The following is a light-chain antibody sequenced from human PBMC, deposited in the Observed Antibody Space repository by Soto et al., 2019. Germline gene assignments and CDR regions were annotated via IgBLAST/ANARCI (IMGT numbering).Light chain of an antibody. CDR1: QNINSW. J-gene: IGKJ1*01. Sequence: DIQMTQSPSTLSASVGDRVTITCRASQNINSWLAWYQQKPGKAPNLLIYDASTLESGVPSRFSGSGSGTEFTLTISSLQPEDFATYYCQQFHSFYRTFGQGTKV. V-gene: IGKV1-5*01. CDR3: QQFHSFYRT. CDR2: DAS.